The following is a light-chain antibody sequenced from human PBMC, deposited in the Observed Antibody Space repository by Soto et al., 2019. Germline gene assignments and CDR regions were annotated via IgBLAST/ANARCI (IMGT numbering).Light chain of an antibody. CDR2: GAS. V-gene: IGKV3-20*01. J-gene: IGKJ1*01. CDR1: QIVTSNY. Sequence: VLTQSPGTLSLSPGERATLSCRASQIVTSNYLAWYQQKPGQAPSLLFFGASIRATGIPDRFSGSGSGTDFTLTISRLEPEDLAVYYCHQYGSSPGTFGPGSKVELK. CDR3: HQYGSSPGT.